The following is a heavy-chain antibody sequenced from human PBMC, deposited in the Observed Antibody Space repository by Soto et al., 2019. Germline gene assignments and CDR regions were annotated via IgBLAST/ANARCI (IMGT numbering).Heavy chain of an antibody. CDR2: LSGSGTST. CDR1: GFSFVNYA. CDR3: AKATTNGGWFNPFDS. J-gene: IGHJ4*02. D-gene: IGHD6-19*01. V-gene: IGHV3-23*01. Sequence: PGGSLILSCAASGFSFVNYAMNWVRQAPGKGREWVSGLSGSGTSTYYADSVKGRFTISRDNSRDTLFLQMNSLTADDTAVYYCAKATTNGGWFNPFDSWGQGALVTVSS.